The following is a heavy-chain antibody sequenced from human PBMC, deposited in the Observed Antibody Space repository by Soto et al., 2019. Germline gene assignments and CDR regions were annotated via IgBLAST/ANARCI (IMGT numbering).Heavy chain of an antibody. CDR1: GFTFSNAW. Sequence: PGGSLRLSCAASGFTFSNAWMSWVRQAPGKGLEWVGRIKSKTDGGTTDYAAPVKGRFTISRDDSKNTLYLQMNSLKTEDTAVYYCTTTLGPLGTDAFDIWGKGTMVTVS. V-gene: IGHV3-15*01. J-gene: IGHJ3*02. D-gene: IGHD7-27*01. CDR3: TTTLGPLGTDAFDI. CDR2: IKSKTDGGTT.